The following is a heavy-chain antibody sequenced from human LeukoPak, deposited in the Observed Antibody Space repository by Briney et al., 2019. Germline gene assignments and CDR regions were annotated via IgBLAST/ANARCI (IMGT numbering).Heavy chain of an antibody. Sequence: SETLSLTCTVSGGSISSSSYYWGWIRQPPGKGLEWIGSIYYSGSTYYNPSLKSRVTISVDTSKNQFSLKLNSVTAADTAVYYCARQGGRDYVVYWGQGTLVTVSS. CDR2: IYYSGST. D-gene: IGHD3-16*01. CDR3: ARQGGRDYVVY. CDR1: GGSISSSSYY. J-gene: IGHJ4*02. V-gene: IGHV4-39*01.